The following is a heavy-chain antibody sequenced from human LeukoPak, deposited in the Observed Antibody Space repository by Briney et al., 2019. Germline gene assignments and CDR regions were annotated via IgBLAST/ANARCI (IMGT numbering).Heavy chain of an antibody. CDR1: GFTFSSYE. CDR3: AIKDDYGMN. CDR2: ISSSGSTI. J-gene: IGHJ4*02. D-gene: IGHD4-17*01. Sequence: GGSLRLSCAASGFTFSSYEMNWVRQAPGKGLEWVSYISSSGSTIYYADSVKGRFTISRDNAKNSLYLQMNSLRAEDTAVYYCAIKDDYGMNWGQGTLVTVSS. V-gene: IGHV3-48*03.